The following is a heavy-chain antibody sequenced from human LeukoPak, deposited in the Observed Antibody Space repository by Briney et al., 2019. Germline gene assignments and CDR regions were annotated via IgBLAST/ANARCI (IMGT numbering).Heavy chain of an antibody. J-gene: IGHJ5*02. CDR3: AREKRKSVVVPAAISAIWFDP. Sequence: GGSLRLSCAASGVTFSSYWMSWVRQAPGKGLEWVSNIKQDGGEKYYVDSVKGRFTISRDNAKNSLYLQMNSLRAEDTAVYYCAREKRKSVVVPAAISAIWFDPWGQGTLVTVSS. CDR2: IKQDGGEK. CDR1: GVTFSSYW. V-gene: IGHV3-7*01. D-gene: IGHD2-2*01.